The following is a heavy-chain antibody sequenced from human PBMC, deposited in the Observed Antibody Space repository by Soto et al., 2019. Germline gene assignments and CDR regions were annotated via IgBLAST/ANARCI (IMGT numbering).Heavy chain of an antibody. CDR3: ARDTYYDFWSGPPSLAV. Sequence: SETLSLTCTVSGGSISSYYWSWIRQPPGKGLEWIGYIYYSGSTNYNPSLKSRVTISVDTSKSQFSLKLSSVTAADTAVYYCARDTYYDFWSGPPSLAVWGKGTTVTVSS. D-gene: IGHD3-3*01. CDR1: GGSISSYY. CDR2: IYYSGST. J-gene: IGHJ6*04. V-gene: IGHV4-59*01.